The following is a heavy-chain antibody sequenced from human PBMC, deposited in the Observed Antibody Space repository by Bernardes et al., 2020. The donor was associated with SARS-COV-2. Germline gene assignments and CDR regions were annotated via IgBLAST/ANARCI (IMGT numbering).Heavy chain of an antibody. CDR3: ARDGAAITQIDY. J-gene: IGHJ4*02. D-gene: IGHD2-2*02. Sequence: ASVKVSCKASGYSFIRYAIHWVRQAPGQGLQWMGWMNAGNGDTRYSQKFQGRVTITMDTSASTAYMEVTSLRSEDTAVYFCARDGAAITQIDYWGQGTLVTVSS. CDR1: GYSFIRYA. V-gene: IGHV1-3*01. CDR2: MNAGNGDT.